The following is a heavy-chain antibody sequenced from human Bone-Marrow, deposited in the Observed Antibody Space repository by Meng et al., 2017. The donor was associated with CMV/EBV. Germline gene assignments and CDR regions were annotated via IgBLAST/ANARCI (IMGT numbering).Heavy chain of an antibody. J-gene: IGHJ1*01. CDR2: IYHSGIT. CDR1: GYSISSGYY. CDR3: AREAGDPSTPDTAEYFQH. D-gene: IGHD6-19*01. V-gene: IGHV4-38-2*02. Sequence: SETLSLTCTVSGYSISSGYYWGWIRQPPGKGLEWIGSIYHSGITFYNPSLKSRVTISVDTSKNQFSLKLSSVTAADTAVYYCAREAGDPSTPDTAEYFQHWGQGTLVTVSS.